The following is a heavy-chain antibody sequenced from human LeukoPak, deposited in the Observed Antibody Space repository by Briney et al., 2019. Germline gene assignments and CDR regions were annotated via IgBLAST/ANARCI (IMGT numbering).Heavy chain of an antibody. Sequence: GGSLRLSCAASGFTFSSYSMTWVRQAPGKGLEWVSSISSSSSYIYYADSVKGRFTISRDNAKNSLYLQMNSLRAEDTAVYYCARGGLLWFGESQIYYFDYWGQGTLVTVSS. J-gene: IGHJ4*02. D-gene: IGHD3-10*01. CDR3: ARGGLLWFGESQIYYFDY. CDR2: ISSSSSYI. V-gene: IGHV3-21*01. CDR1: GFTFSSYS.